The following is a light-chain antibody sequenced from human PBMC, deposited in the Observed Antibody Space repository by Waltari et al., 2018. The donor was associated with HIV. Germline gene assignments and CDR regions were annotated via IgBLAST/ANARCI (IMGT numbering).Light chain of an antibody. V-gene: IGKV3-20*01. CDR3: QQYGSSPR. CDR2: GAS. CDR1: QNISSNY. Sequence: EAVLTQSPGTLSLSPGERATLSCRARQNISSNYLGWYQKQAGQAPRLLLDGASNRAPCIPERFSGSVSWTDFTLTISRLEPEEFAVYYCQQYGSSPRFGQGTKVEIK. J-gene: IGKJ1*01.